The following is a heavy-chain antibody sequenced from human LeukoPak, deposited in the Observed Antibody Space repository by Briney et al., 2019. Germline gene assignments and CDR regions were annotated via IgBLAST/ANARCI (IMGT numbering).Heavy chain of an antibody. CDR3: ARRSNSWYQVIDY. D-gene: IGHD6-13*01. CDR2: INHSGST. V-gene: IGHV4-34*01. J-gene: IGHJ4*02. CDR1: GGSFSGYY. Sequence: SETLSLTCAVYGGSFSGYYWSWLRQPPGKGLEWIGEINHSGSTNYNPSLKSRVTISVDTSKNQFSLKLSSVTAADTAVYYCARRSNSWYQVIDYWGQGTLVTVSS.